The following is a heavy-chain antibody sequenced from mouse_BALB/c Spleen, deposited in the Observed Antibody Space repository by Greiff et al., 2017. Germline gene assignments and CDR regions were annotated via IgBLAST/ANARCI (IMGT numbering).Heavy chain of an antibody. D-gene: IGHD2-1*01. J-gene: IGHJ2*01. Sequence: EVQVVESGGGLVKPGGSLKLSCAASGFTFSDYYMYWVRQTPEKRLEWVATISDGGSYTYYPDSVKGRFTISRDNAKNNLYLQMSSLKSEDTAMYYCAREGGNSYYFDDWGQGTTLTVSS. CDR3: AREGGNSYYFDD. CDR1: GFTFSDYY. CDR2: ISDGGSYT. V-gene: IGHV5-4*02.